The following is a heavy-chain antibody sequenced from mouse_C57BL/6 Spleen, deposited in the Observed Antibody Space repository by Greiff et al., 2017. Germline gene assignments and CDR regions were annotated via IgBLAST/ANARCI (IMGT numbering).Heavy chain of an antibody. CDR1: GFTFSDYY. Sequence: EVKVVESEGGLVPPGSSMKLSCTASGFTFSDYYMAWVRQVPEKGLEWVANINYDGSSTYYLDSLKSRFIISRDNAKNILYLQMSRLKSEDTATDYCARGGMRYGYCDVWGTGTTVTVSS. J-gene: IGHJ1*03. V-gene: IGHV5-16*01. CDR2: INYDGSST. CDR3: ARGGMRYGYCDV.